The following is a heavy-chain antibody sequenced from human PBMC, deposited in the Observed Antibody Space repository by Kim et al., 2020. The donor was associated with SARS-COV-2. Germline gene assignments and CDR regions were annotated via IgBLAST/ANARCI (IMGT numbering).Heavy chain of an antibody. CDR3: AKEGDVDTAMAYYSYYGMDV. J-gene: IGHJ6*02. Sequence: RFTISRDNSKNALYLQMNSLRAEDTAVYYCAKEGDVDTAMAYYSYYGMDVWGQGTTVTVSS. D-gene: IGHD5-18*01. V-gene: IGHV3-30*02.